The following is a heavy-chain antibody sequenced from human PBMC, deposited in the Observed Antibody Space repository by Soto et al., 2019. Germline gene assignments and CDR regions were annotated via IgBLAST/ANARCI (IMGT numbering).Heavy chain of an antibody. Sequence: ASVKVSCKASGYTFTSYDINWVRQATGQGLEWMGWINPNSGGTNYAQKFQGWVTMTRDTSISTAYMELSKLRSDDTAVYYCAKTAQQLALDAFDIWGQGTMVTVSS. V-gene: IGHV1-2*04. J-gene: IGHJ3*02. CDR2: INPNSGGT. CDR3: AKTAQQLALDAFDI. CDR1: GYTFTSYD. D-gene: IGHD6-13*01.